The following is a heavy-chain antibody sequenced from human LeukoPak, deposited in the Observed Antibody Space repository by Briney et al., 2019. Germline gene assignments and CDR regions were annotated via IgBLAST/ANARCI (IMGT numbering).Heavy chain of an antibody. CDR1: GYTFSGYH. CDR3: ARETGTNREDGFDI. CDR2: MNPHSGGT. J-gene: IGHJ3*02. Sequence: ASVKVSCKASGYTFSGYHLRWIRQAPGQGLEWMGWMNPHSGGTKFAQKFEGRVTMTMDTSISTVYMELRRLRYDDTAVYYCARETGTNREDGFDIWGRGTMVTVSS. D-gene: IGHD1-7*01. V-gene: IGHV1-2*02.